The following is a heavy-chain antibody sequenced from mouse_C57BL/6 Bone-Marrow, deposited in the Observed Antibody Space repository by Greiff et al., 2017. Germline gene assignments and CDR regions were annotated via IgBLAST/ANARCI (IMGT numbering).Heavy chain of an antibody. J-gene: IGHJ4*01. Sequence: QVQLQQSGAELARPGASVKLSCKASGYTFTSYGISWVKQRTGQGLEWIGEIYPRSGNTYYNEKFKGKDTLTADKSSSTAYMELRSLTSEDSAVYFCARDDGYPLYYYAMDYWGQGTSVTVSS. V-gene: IGHV1-81*01. CDR3: ARDDGYPLYYYAMDY. D-gene: IGHD2-3*01. CDR2: IYPRSGNT. CDR1: GYTFTSYG.